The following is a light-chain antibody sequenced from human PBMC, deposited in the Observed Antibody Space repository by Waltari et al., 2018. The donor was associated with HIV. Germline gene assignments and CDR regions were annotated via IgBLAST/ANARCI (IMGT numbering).Light chain of an antibody. CDR1: TDDVGAYKF. CDR3: CSYSPNAAPYLL. CDR2: EVN. V-gene: IGLV2-14*01. Sequence: QSVLTQPASVSGSPGQSITISCTGTTDDVGAYKFVSWYQQRPDKAPKLILYEVNNRPSGVSNRFSGSKSDNTASLTISGLQADDGADYYCCSYSPNAAPYLLFGGGTRLTVL. J-gene: IGLJ2*01.